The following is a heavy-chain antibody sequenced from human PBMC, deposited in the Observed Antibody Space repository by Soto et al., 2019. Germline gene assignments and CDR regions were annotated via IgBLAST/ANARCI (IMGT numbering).Heavy chain of an antibody. CDR2: ITTGSSYI. Sequence: GESLKISCAASGFTFSGYHMNWVRQAPGKGLEWVSSITTGSSYIYYADSVKGRFTISRDNAKNSVYLQMNSLRAEDTAVYYCVSAYSTSRGFEHWGQGTLVTVSS. CDR1: GFTFSGYH. V-gene: IGHV3-21*01. J-gene: IGHJ4*02. CDR3: VSAYSTSRGFEH. D-gene: IGHD2-8*01.